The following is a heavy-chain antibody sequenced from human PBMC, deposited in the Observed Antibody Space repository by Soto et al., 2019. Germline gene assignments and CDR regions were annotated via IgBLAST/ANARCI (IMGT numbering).Heavy chain of an antibody. D-gene: IGHD3-22*01. CDR1: GYRFTSYC. V-gene: IGHV5-51*01. J-gene: IGHJ5*02. Sequence: GESLKISCRTSGYRFTSYCIAWVRQMPGKGLEWMGIIFPSDSDTRYSPSFQGQVTISADRSTSTVFLQWASLKASDTAVYFCARKDKSGYFNWFDPWGQGTLVTVSS. CDR3: ARKDKSGYFNWFDP. CDR2: IFPSDSDT.